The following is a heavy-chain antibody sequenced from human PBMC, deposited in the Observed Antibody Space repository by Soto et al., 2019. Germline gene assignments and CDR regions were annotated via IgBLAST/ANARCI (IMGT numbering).Heavy chain of an antibody. Sequence: LSLTCTVSGVSITSYYWSWIRQPPGKGLEWVGYIYYSGSTRYNPSLKSRVTISIDTSKSQFSMKMTSVTAADTAMYYCARESGSYDPLDYWGQGTLVTVSS. J-gene: IGHJ4*02. V-gene: IGHV4-59*01. D-gene: IGHD1-26*01. CDR3: ARESGSYDPLDY. CDR2: IYYSGST. CDR1: GVSITSYY.